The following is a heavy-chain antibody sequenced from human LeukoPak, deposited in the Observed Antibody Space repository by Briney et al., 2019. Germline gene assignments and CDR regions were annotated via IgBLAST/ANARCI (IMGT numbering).Heavy chain of an antibody. CDR2: IYPGDSDT. Sequence: GESLKISCKGSGYSFTSYWIGWVRQMPGKGLEWMGIIYPGDSDTRYSPSFQGQVTISADKSISTAYLQWSSLKASDTAMYYCARGTPGDYGPNPYYYYGMDVWGQGTTVTVSS. D-gene: IGHD4-17*01. CDR3: ARGTPGDYGPNPYYYYGMDV. CDR1: GYSFTSYW. V-gene: IGHV5-51*01. J-gene: IGHJ6*02.